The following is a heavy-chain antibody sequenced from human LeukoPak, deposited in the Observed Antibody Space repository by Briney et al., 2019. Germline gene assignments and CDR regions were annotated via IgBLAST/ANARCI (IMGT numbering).Heavy chain of an antibody. J-gene: IGHJ4*02. CDR1: GGSINDYY. CDR3: ARVSSGGYFHTYYFDY. Sequence: SETLSLTCTVSGGSINDYYWSWIRQPPGKGLEWIGYIRYSGTTNYSPSLKSRATISVDTSKNQFSLNLISVTAADTAIYYCARVSSGGYFHTYYFDYWGQGTLVTVSS. V-gene: IGHV4-59*01. D-gene: IGHD3-22*01. CDR2: IRYSGTT.